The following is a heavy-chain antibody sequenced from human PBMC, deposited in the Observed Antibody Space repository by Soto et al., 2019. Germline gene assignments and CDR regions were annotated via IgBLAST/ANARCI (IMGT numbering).Heavy chain of an antibody. J-gene: IGHJ4*02. Sequence: EVQLLESGGALLQPGGSLRLSCAASGFTFSSYAMNWVRQTPGKGLQWVSAISGSGENTYYADSVKGRFTISRDNSKKILYLNMNGLRVEDTAMYYCAKEPTAVDPRDLFGGNPPADYWGQGTLVTVSS. CDR3: AKEPTAVDPRDLFGGNPPADY. D-gene: IGHD2-15*01. V-gene: IGHV3-23*01. CDR1: GFTFSSYA. CDR2: ISGSGENT.